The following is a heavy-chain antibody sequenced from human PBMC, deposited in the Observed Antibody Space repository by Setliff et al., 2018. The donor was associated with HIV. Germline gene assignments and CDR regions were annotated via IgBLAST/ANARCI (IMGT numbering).Heavy chain of an antibody. J-gene: IGHJ6*03. CDR1: DGSISNYY. CDR2: ISYSGST. D-gene: IGHD3-22*01. CDR3: ARTRYYYDSSSYYFQYYYYMDV. Sequence: KTSETLSLTCTVSDGSISNYYWSWIRQPPGNGLEWIGYISYSGSTNYNPSLKSRVTISVDTSKNQFSLKLSSVTAADTAVYYCARTRYYYDSSSYYFQYYYYMDVWGKGTTVTVSS. V-gene: IGHV4-59*01.